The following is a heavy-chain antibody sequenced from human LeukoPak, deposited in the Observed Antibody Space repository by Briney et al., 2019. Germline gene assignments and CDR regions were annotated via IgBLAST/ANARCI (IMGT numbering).Heavy chain of an antibody. Sequence: SVKVSCKASGGTFSSYAISWVRQAPGQGLEWMGGIIPIFGTANYAQKFQGRVTITTDESTSTAYMELSSLRSEDTAVYYCARVGHCSGGSCYSYPFDYWGQGTLVTVSS. D-gene: IGHD2-15*01. V-gene: IGHV1-69*05. CDR3: ARVGHCSGGSCYSYPFDY. CDR1: GGTFSSYA. CDR2: IIPIFGTA. J-gene: IGHJ4*02.